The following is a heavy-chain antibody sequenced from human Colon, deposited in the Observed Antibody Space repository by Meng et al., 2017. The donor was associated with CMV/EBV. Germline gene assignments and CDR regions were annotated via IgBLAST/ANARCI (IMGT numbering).Heavy chain of an antibody. V-gene: IGHV1-69*10. D-gene: IGHD3-22*01. Sequence: NFNTYAINWVRQAPGQGLEWMGEIIPILGIPSYAQKFQGRVTLIADKSTSTVYMDVSSLTSDDTAVYYCAREQHDSSGYYYRMFDHWGQGTLVTVSS. J-gene: IGHJ4*02. CDR1: NFNTYA. CDR3: AREQHDSSGYYYRMFDH. CDR2: IIPILGIP.